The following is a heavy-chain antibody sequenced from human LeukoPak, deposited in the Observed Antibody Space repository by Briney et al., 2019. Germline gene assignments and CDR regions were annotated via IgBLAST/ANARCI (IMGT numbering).Heavy chain of an antibody. CDR1: GFSLSTYA. CDR2: ISGAGGRT. Sequence: HAGGSLRLSCAASGFSLSTYAMSWVRQAPGKGPEWVSAISGAGGRTYYADSVRGRFTISRDNSKNTLYLQMDSLRAEDTAVYYCAKDRADNGDRLRFDPWGQGTLVTVSS. CDR3: AKDRADNGDRLRFDP. D-gene: IGHD4-17*01. J-gene: IGHJ5*02. V-gene: IGHV3-23*01.